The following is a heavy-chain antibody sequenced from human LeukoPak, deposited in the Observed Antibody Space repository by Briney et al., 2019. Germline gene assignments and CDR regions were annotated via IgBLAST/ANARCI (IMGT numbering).Heavy chain of an antibody. CDR3: ARYCGAASCYSGFDY. V-gene: IGHV3-23*01. CDR1: GFTFGSYV. D-gene: IGHD2-15*01. J-gene: IGHJ4*02. CDR2: ISGDGGT. Sequence: GGSLRLSCAASGFTFGSYVVSWVRQAPGKGPEWVSAISGDGGTYYADSVKGRFTMSRDNSKNTLYLQMNSLGGEDTALYYCARYCGAASCYSGFDYWGQGTLVTVAS.